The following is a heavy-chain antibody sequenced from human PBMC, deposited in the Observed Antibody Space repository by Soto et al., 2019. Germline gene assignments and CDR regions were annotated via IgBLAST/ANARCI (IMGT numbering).Heavy chain of an antibody. D-gene: IGHD6-13*01. CDR1: GGSISSGGYY. CDR2: IYYSGST. J-gene: IGHJ6*02. CDR3: ARDTAEAGSYYYYYGMDV. Sequence: SETLSLTCTVSGGSISSGGYYWSWIRQQPGKGLEWIGYIYYSGSTYYNPSLKSRVTISVDTSKNQFSLNLSSVTAADTAVYYCARDTAEAGSYYYYYGMDVGGQGTTVTVSS. V-gene: IGHV4-31*03.